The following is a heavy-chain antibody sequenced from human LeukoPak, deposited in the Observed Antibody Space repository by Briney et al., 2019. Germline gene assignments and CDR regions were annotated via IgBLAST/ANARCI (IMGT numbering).Heavy chain of an antibody. D-gene: IGHD4-17*01. Sequence: PSETLSLTCTVSGGSISSGSYYWSWIRQPAGKGLEWIGHMYTSGSTNYNPSLKSRVTISVDKSKNQFSLKLSSVTAADTAVYFCARGGYGDRGGRHYYYMDVWGKGTTVTVSS. CDR3: ARGGYGDRGGRHYYYMDV. CDR1: GGSISSGSYY. V-gene: IGHV4-61*09. CDR2: MYTSGST. J-gene: IGHJ6*03.